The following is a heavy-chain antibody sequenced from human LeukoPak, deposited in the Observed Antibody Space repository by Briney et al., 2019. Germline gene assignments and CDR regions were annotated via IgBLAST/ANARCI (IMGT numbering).Heavy chain of an antibody. V-gene: IGHV3-7*01. D-gene: IGHD6-19*01. Sequence: AGGSLRLSCGGSGFSFSSHWMSWVRQAPGKGLEWVANIKEDGSETFYVDSVKGRFTVSRDNTENSLYLQMSSLRAEDTAVYYCARLYSTGCYGGPDYWGQGTLVAASS. CDR2: IKEDGSET. CDR1: GFSFSSHW. CDR3: ARLYSTGCYGGPDY. J-gene: IGHJ4*02.